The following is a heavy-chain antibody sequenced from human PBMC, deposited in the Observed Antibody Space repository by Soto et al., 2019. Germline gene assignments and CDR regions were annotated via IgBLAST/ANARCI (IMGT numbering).Heavy chain of an antibody. CDR2: ISYGGST. J-gene: IGHJ4*02. CDR3: SRGILV. Sequence: QVQLQESGPGLVKPSQTLSLTCTVSGGSINSGGYCWSWIRQHPGKGLDWIGCISYGGSTSYYPSLKSRVTISVDTSKDQFSLQLTSVTAADTAVYYCSRGILVWGQGALITVSS. D-gene: IGHD5-18*01. V-gene: IGHV4-31*03. CDR1: GGSINSGGYC.